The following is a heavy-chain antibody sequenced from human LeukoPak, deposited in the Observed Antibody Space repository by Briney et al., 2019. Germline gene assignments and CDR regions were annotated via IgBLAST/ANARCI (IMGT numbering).Heavy chain of an antibody. D-gene: IGHD2-15*01. CDR1: GYSFTSYW. V-gene: IGHV5-51*01. CDR2: IYPGDSDT. Sequence: GESLKISCKGSGYSFTSYWIGWVRQMPGKGLEWMGIIYPGDSDTRYSPSFQGQVTISADKSISTAYLQWSSLKASDTAMYYCARRPHCSGGSCYPADYWGQGTLVTVSS. J-gene: IGHJ4*02. CDR3: ARRPHCSGGSCYPADY.